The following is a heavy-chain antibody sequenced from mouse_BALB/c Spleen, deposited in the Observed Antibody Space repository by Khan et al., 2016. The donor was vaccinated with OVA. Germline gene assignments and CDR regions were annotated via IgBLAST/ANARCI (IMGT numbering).Heavy chain of an antibody. CDR2: INPTSGYT. V-gene: IGHV1-7*01. CDR1: GYTFTTYW. Sequence: VQLLESGAERAKPGASVKMSCKASGYTFTTYWMHWVKQRPGQGLEWIGYINPTSGYTDYNEKFKDRATLSADKSSSTAYMQPSSLTSEDSAVYYCTRDRIDYWGQGTTLTVSS. J-gene: IGHJ2*01. CDR3: TRDRIDY.